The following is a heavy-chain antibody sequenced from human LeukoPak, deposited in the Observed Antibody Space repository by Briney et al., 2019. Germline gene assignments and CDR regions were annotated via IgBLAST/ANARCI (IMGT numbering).Heavy chain of an antibody. CDR1: GGSFSGYY. Sequence: SETLSLTCAVYGGSFSGYYWSWIRQPPGKGLEWIGEINHSGSTNYNPSLKSRVTISVDTPKNQFSLKLSSVTAADTAVYYCARKGIPTYYDFWSGPGYYYYGMDVWGQGTTVTVSS. V-gene: IGHV4-34*01. CDR3: ARKGIPTYYDFWSGPGYYYYGMDV. CDR2: INHSGST. J-gene: IGHJ6*02. D-gene: IGHD3-3*01.